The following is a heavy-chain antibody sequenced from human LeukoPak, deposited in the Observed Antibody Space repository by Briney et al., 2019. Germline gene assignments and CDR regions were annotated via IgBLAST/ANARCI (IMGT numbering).Heavy chain of an antibody. J-gene: IGHJ5*02. CDR3: ARDGSPIIAARPYWFDP. CDR1: GYSISSGYY. Sequence: SETLSLTCTVSGYSISSGYYWGWIRQPPGKGLEGVGSIYHSGSTYYNPSLKSRVTISVDTSKNQFSLKLSSVTAADTAVYYCARDGSPIIAARPYWFDPWGQGTLVTVSS. D-gene: IGHD6-6*01. V-gene: IGHV4-38-2*02. CDR2: IYHSGST.